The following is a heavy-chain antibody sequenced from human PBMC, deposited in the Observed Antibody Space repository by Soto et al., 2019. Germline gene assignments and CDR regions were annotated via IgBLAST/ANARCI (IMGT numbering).Heavy chain of an antibody. V-gene: IGHV1-18*04. Sequence: ASVKVSCKASGYTFTSYGISWVRQAPGQGLEWMGWISAYNGNTNYAQKLQGRVTMTTDTSTSTAYMELRSLRSDDTAVYYCARDYCSSTSCYGAHYGMAFWGQGTTVTVSS. CDR1: GYTFTSYG. CDR2: ISAYNGNT. J-gene: IGHJ6*02. D-gene: IGHD2-2*01. CDR3: ARDYCSSTSCYGAHYGMAF.